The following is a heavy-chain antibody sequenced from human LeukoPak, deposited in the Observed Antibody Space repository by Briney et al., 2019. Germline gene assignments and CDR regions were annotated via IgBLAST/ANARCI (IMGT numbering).Heavy chain of an antibody. CDR2: IYTSGGT. CDR3: ARGGSGYTFDY. D-gene: IGHD3-22*01. J-gene: IGHJ4*02. V-gene: IGHV4-4*07. Sequence: PSETLSLTCTVSGGSISSYYWSWFRQPAGKGLEWIGRIYTSGGTNYNPSLKSRVSMSVDTSKNQFSLRLNSATAADTAVYLCARGGSGYTFDYWGQGTLVTVSS. CDR1: GGSISSYY.